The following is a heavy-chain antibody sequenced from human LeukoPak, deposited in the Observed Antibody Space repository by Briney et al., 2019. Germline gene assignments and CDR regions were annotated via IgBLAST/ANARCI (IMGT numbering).Heavy chain of an antibody. J-gene: IGHJ4*02. CDR3: TVNLVAAAIGY. Sequence: GGSLRLSCAASGFTFSSYAMHWVRQAPGKGLEWVAVISYDGSNKYYADSVKGRFTISRDNSKNTLYLQMDSLKTEDTAVYYCTVNLVAAAIGYWGQGTLVTVSS. CDR1: GFTFSSYA. V-gene: IGHV3-30*04. D-gene: IGHD5-12*01. CDR2: ISYDGSNK.